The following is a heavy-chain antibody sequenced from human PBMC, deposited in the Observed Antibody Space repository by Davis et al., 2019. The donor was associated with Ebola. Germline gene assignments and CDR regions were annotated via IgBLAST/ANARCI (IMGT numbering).Heavy chain of an antibody. CDR1: GDSISSSSYY. CDR3: ARGTDSSSYYYGMDV. CDR2: IYYSGLT. V-gene: IGHV4-39*07. Sequence: SETLSLTCTVSGDSISSSSYYWAWIRQPPGKGLEWIGSIYYSGLTYYNPSLKSRVTISVDTSKNQFSLKLSSVTAADTAVYYCARGTDSSSYYYGMDVWGQGTTVTVSS. D-gene: IGHD6-19*01. J-gene: IGHJ6*02.